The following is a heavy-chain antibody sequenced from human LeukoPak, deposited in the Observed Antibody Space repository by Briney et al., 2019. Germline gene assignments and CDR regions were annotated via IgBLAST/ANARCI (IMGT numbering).Heavy chain of an antibody. Sequence: GGSLRLSSAASGFAFSTYELNWVRQAPGKGLEWVSYISSSGGGETIYYADSVMGRFAISRDNARNSLYLQMNSLRAEDTAVYYCARVGYHYGMDVWGQGTTVTVSS. J-gene: IGHJ6*02. V-gene: IGHV3-48*03. CDR2: ISSSGGGETI. CDR1: GFAFSTYE. CDR3: ARVGYHYGMDV.